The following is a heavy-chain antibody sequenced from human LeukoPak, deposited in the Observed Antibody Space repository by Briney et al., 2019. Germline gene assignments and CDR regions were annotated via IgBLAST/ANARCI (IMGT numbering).Heavy chain of an antibody. J-gene: IGHJ4*02. CDR1: GYTFTGYY. V-gene: IGHV1-2*02. Sequence: GASVKVSCKASGYTFTGYYMHWVRQAPGQGLEWVGWINPNSGGTNYAQKFQGRVTMTRDTSISTAYMELSRLRSDDTAVYYCARNARTGGVWGSYPDYWGQGTLVTVSS. D-gene: IGHD3-16*02. CDR3: ARNARTGGVWGSYPDY. CDR2: INPNSGGT.